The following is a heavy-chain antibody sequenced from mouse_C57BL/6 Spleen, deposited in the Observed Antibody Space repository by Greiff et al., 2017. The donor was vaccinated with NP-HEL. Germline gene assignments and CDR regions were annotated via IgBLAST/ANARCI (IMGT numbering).Heavy chain of an antibody. Sequence: DVMLVESEGGLVQPGSSMKLSCTASGFTFSDYYMAWVRQVPEKGLEWVANINYDGSSTYYLDSLKSRFIISRDNAKNILYLQMCSLKSEDTATYYCARERFYYDYGNWYFDVWGTGTTVTVSS. CDR1: GFTFSDYY. CDR2: INYDGSST. V-gene: IGHV5-16*01. CDR3: ARERFYYDYGNWYFDV. D-gene: IGHD2-4*01. J-gene: IGHJ1*03.